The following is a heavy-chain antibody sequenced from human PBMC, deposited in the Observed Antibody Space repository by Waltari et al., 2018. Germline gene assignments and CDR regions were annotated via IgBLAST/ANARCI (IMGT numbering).Heavy chain of an antibody. J-gene: IGHJ4*02. V-gene: IGHV1-69*12. D-gene: IGHD5-18*01. CDR2: IIPSFGTA. Sequence: QVQLVQSGAEVTKPGSSVKVSCKASGGTFSSHAISRVRQAPAQALEWMGGIIPSFGTANYAQKFQGRVTITADESTSTAYMELSSLRSEDTAVYYCVVGGYSYGQFDYWGQGTLVTVSS. CDR1: GGTFSSHA. CDR3: VVGGYSYGQFDY.